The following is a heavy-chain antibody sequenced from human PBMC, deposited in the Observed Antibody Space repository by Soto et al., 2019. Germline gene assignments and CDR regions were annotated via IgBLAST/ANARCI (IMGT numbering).Heavy chain of an antibody. D-gene: IGHD2-2*01. Sequence: QLQLQESGSGLVKPSQTLSLTCAVSGGSSSSGGYSWRWIRQPPGKVLEWIGYIYHSGSTYYNPSRKSRVTRSVDSAKNQFSLKLSSVTAADTAVYYCARVPDRWGQGTLVTVSS. CDR3: ARVPDR. J-gene: IGHJ5*02. CDR1: GGSSSSGGYS. CDR2: IYHSGST. V-gene: IGHV4-30-2*01.